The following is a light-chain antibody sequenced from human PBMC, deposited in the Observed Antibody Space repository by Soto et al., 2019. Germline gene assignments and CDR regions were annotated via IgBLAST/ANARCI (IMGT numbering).Light chain of an antibody. CDR3: QQSDNLPDFT. Sequence: DIQVTQSPPSLSASVGDRVTVTCQASQDSNTFLNWFQQRPGEAPKLLIYATSNLEPGVPSRFSGRQSVTDFILSICSLQPEDVGTYYCQQSDNLPDFTFGPGTKVNI. J-gene: IGKJ3*01. CDR1: QDSNTF. V-gene: IGKV1-33*01. CDR2: ATS.